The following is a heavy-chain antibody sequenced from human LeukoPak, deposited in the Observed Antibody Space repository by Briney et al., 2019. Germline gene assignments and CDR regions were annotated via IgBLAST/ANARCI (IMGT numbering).Heavy chain of an antibody. D-gene: IGHD6-19*01. Sequence: GASLRLSCAASGFTFSSYEMNWVRQAPGQGLEWVSYISSSGDTIYYADSVKGRFTISRDNVKNSLYLQMNSLRAEDTAVYYCARDAGGSGWYVGFDYWGQGTLVTVSS. CDR2: ISSSGDTI. J-gene: IGHJ4*02. CDR3: ARDAGGSGWYVGFDY. V-gene: IGHV3-48*03. CDR1: GFTFSSYE.